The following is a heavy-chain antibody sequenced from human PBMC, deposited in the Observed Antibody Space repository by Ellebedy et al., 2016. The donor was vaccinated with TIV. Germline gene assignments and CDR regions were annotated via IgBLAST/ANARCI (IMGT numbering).Heavy chain of an antibody. CDR1: RGTFSSYA. J-gene: IGHJ4*02. CDR2: IIPIFGTA. V-gene: IGHV1-69*13. CDR3: ARGLDSSGWHKYFDY. D-gene: IGHD6-19*01. Sequence: SVKVSXXASRGTFSSYAISWVRQAPGQGLEWMGGIIPIFGTANYAQKFQGRVTITADESTSTAYMELSSLRSEDTAVYYCARGLDSSGWHKYFDYWGQGTLVTVSS.